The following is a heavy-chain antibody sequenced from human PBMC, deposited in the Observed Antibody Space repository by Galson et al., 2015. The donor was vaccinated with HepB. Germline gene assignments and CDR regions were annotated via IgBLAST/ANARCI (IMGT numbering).Heavy chain of an antibody. V-gene: IGHV3-30*03. Sequence: SLRLSCAASGFTFSSSDLHWVRQAPGKGLDWVAVISYDGTNKHYADSVKGRFTISRDNSKNTLYLQMNSLRAEDTAVYYCARDRYSYGKSYFDYWGQGTLVTVSS. D-gene: IGHD5-18*01. CDR1: GFTFSSSD. J-gene: IGHJ4*02. CDR2: ISYDGTNK. CDR3: ARDRYSYGKSYFDY.